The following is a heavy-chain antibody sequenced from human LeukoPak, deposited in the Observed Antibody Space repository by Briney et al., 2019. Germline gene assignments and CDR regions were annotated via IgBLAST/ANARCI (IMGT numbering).Heavy chain of an antibody. CDR1: GGSFSGYY. J-gene: IGHJ4*02. Sequence: SETLSLTCAVYGGSFSGYYWSWIRQPPGKGLEWIGEINHSGSTNYNPSLKSRVTISVDASKNQFSLKLSSVTAADTAVYYYAREVVVTATRGGYLEYWGQGTLVTVSS. D-gene: IGHD2-21*02. CDR3: AREVVVTATRGGYLEY. V-gene: IGHV4-34*01. CDR2: INHSGST.